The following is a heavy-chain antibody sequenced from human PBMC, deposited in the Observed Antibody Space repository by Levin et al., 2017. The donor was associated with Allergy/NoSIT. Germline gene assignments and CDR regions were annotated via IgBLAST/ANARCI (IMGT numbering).Heavy chain of an antibody. CDR2: IYWNDDK. V-gene: IGHV2-5*01. CDR1: GFSLRNSGEG. Sequence: GFGPTLVKPTQTLTLTCTFSGFSLRNSGEGVGWIRQPPGKALEWVAVIYWNDDKGYSPALKNRLTLTKDTSKTQVVLTMTNMDPVDTATYYCVRRPTAWVYFQDWGQGVLVTVPS. J-gene: IGHJ4*02. D-gene: IGHD3-9*01. CDR3: VRRPTAWVYFQD.